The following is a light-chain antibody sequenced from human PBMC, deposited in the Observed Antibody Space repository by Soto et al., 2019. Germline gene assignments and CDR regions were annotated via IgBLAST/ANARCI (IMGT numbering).Light chain of an antibody. J-gene: IGKJ5*01. Sequence: EIVLTQSPGTLSLSPGEIATLYFSASQSVSSSNLAWYQQKPGQAPRLLIYGASSRATGIPDRFSGGGSGTDFTLTISSLEPEDFAVYYCQQRSNWPVTFGQGTRLEIK. CDR2: GAS. CDR3: QQRSNWPVT. CDR1: QSVSSSN. V-gene: IGKV3D-20*02.